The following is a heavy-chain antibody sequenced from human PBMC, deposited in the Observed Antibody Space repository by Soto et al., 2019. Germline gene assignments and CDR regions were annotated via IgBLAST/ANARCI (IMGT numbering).Heavy chain of an antibody. CDR3: ARDIVVVPAIRGWFDP. CDR1: GFTFSSYS. J-gene: IGHJ5*02. V-gene: IGHV3-21*01. CDR2: ISSSSSYI. Sequence: EVQLVESGGGLVKPGGSLRLSCAASGFTFSSYSMNWVRQAPGKGLEWVSSISSSSSYIYYADSVKGRFTISRDNAKNSLYLQMNSLRAEDTAVYYCARDIVVVPAIRGWFDPWGQGTLVTVSS. D-gene: IGHD2-2*01.